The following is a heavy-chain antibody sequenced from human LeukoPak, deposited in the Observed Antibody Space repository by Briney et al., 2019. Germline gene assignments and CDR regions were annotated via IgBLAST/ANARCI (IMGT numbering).Heavy chain of an antibody. CDR1: GGTFSSYA. CDR3: ARDPGKEGYYYYYMDV. D-gene: IGHD4-23*01. CDR2: IIPIFGTA. Sequence: GASVKVSCKASGGTFSSYAISWVRQAPGQGLEWMGGIIPIFGTANYAQKFQGRVTITTDESTSTAYMELSSLRSEDTAVYYCARDPGKEGYYYYYMDVWGKGTTVTVSS. V-gene: IGHV1-69*05. J-gene: IGHJ6*03.